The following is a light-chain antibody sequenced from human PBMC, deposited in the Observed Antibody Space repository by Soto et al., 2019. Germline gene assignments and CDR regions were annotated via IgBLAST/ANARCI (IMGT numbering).Light chain of an antibody. J-gene: IGLJ3*02. Sequence: QSALTQPPSASGSPGQSVTISCTGTSSDVGCYNYVSWYQQHPGKAPKVMIYEVNKRPSGVPDRFSGSKSGNTASLTVSGLQAEDEADYYCKSYTGINNWVFGGGTKLTVL. CDR2: EVN. CDR3: KSYTGINNWV. V-gene: IGLV2-8*01. CDR1: SSDVGCYNY.